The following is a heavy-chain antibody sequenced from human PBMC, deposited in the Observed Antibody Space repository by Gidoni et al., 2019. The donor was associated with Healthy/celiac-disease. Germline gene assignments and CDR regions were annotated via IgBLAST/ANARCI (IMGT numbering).Heavy chain of an antibody. CDR2: IYYSGST. D-gene: IGHD3-22*01. Sequence: QLQLQESGPGLVKPSETLSLTCTVSGGSISSSSYYWGWIRQPPGKGLEWIGSIYYSGSTYYNPSLKSRVTISVDTSKNQFSLKLSSVTAADTAVYYCARPYYDSSGYYDVGYYFDYWGQGTLVTVSS. CDR3: ARPYYDSSGYYDVGYYFDY. J-gene: IGHJ4*02. CDR1: GGSISSSSYY. V-gene: IGHV4-39*01.